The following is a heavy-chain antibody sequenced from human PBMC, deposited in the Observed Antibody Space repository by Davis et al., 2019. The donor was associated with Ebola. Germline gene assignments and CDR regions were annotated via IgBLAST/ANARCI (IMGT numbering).Heavy chain of an antibody. CDR2: IKQDGSEK. V-gene: IGHV3-7*01. J-gene: IGHJ3*02. CDR3: ARETKGYSSSWYDAFDI. CDR1: GFTFSSYA. Sequence: GESLKISCAASGFTFSSYAMSWVRQAPGKGLEWVANIKQDGSEKYYVDSVKGRFTISRDNAKNSLYLQMNSLRAEDTAVYYWARETKGYSSSWYDAFDIWGQGTMVTVSS. D-gene: IGHD6-13*01.